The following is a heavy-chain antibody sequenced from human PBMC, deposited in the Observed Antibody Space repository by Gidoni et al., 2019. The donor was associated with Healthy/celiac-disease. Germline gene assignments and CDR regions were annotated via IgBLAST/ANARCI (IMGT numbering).Heavy chain of an antibody. CDR2: IWYDGSNK. J-gene: IGHJ3*02. D-gene: IGHD3-10*01. Sequence: QVQLVESGGGVVQPGRSLRLSCAASGFVFSSYGMNWVRQAPGKGLEWVAVIWYDGSNKYYADSVKGRFTISRDNSKNTLYLQMNSLRAEDTAVYYCARERGAYGSGTSDAFDIWGQGTMVTVSS. CDR1: GFVFSSYG. V-gene: IGHV3-33*01. CDR3: ARERGAYGSGTSDAFDI.